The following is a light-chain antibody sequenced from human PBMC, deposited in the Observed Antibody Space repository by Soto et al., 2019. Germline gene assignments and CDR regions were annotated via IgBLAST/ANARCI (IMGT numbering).Light chain of an antibody. CDR2: AVS. J-gene: IGLJ3*02. V-gene: IGLV2-11*01. CDR1: NSDVGRYNF. CDR3: YSYTASDIWV. Sequence: QSALTQPRSVSGSPGQSVTISCTGTNSDVGRYNFVSWYQQLPGKAPKLLISAVSQRPSGVPDRFSGSKSGNTASLTISGLQADDEADYFCYSYTASDIWVFGGGTKLTGL.